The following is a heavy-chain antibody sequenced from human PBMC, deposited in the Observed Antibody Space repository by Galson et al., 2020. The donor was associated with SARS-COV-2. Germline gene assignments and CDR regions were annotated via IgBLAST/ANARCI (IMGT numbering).Heavy chain of an antibody. D-gene: IGHD2-8*02. V-gene: IGHV4-31*03. J-gene: IGHJ4*02. Sequence: SETLSLTCSVSGDSLSSGGFFWTWIRPNPGKGLEWIGNIYNTGSVYYNSSLERRVIISIDVSRNQFSLKLRSVTAAYTAVYYCARGAGNRGGVRWGQGTLATVSS. CDR2: IYNTGSV. CDR1: GDSLSSGGFF. CDR3: ARGAGNRGGVR.